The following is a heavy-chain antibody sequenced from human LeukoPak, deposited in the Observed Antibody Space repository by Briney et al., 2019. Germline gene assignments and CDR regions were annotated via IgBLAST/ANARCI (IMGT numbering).Heavy chain of an antibody. Sequence: ASVKVSCKASGYTFTSYDINGVRQATGQGLEWMGWMNPNSGNTGYAQKFQGRVTMTRNTSISTAYMELSSLRSEDTAVYYCARFDFDNYYYYYYMDVWGKGTTVTVSS. D-gene: IGHD3-9*01. CDR1: GYTFTSYD. CDR2: MNPNSGNT. J-gene: IGHJ6*03. CDR3: ARFDFDNYYYYYYMDV. V-gene: IGHV1-8*01.